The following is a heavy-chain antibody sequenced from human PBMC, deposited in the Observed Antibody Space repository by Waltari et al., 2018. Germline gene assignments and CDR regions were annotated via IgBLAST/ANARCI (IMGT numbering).Heavy chain of an antibody. J-gene: IGHJ4*02. CDR2: MNPNSGKT. CDR3: ARGLAGGRDS. V-gene: IGHV1-8*02. D-gene: IGHD2-15*01. CDR1: GYTFTGYY. Sequence: QVQLVQSGAEVKKPGASVKVSCKASGYTFTGYYMHWVRQAPGQGLEWMGWMNPNSGKTGYAQKFQGRVTMTRSTSISTAYMELSSLRSEDTAVYYCARGLAGGRDSWGQGTLVTVSS.